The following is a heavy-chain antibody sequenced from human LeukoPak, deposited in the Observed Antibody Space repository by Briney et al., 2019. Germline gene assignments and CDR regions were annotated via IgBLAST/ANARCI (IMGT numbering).Heavy chain of an antibody. D-gene: IGHD3-22*01. CDR3: AKGPFSSMIAVVSNAFDI. Sequence: GGSLRLSCAASGFTFSSYAMSWVRQAPGKGLEWVSAISGSGGSTYYADSVKGRFTISRDNSKNTLYLQMNSLRAEDTAVYYCAKGPFSSMIAVVSNAFDIWGQGTMVTVSS. CDR1: GFTFSSYA. V-gene: IGHV3-23*01. J-gene: IGHJ3*02. CDR2: ISGSGGST.